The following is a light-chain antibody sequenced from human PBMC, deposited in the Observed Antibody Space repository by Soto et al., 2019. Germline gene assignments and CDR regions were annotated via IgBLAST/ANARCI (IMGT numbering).Light chain of an antibody. CDR2: DDS. J-gene: IGLJ2*01. Sequence: SYELTQPPSVSVAPGQTARITSGGNNIGSKSVHWYQQKPGQAAVLVVYDDSDRPSGIPERFSGSNSGNTATLTISRVEAGDEADYYCQVWDSSSDHPGVVFGGGTKLTVL. V-gene: IGLV3-21*02. CDR3: QVWDSSSDHPGVV. CDR1: NIGSKS.